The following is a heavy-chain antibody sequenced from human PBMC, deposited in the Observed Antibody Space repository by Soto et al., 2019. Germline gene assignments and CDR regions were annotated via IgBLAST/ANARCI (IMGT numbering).Heavy chain of an antibody. Sequence: GESLKISCKGSGYSFISYWIAWVRQMPGKGLEWMGIIDPRDSNIRYSPSFLGQVTISADKSISTAYLQWSSLKASDTAIYYCARRGYDSLGYYYYMDVWGKGTTVTVSS. D-gene: IGHD5-12*01. V-gene: IGHV5-51*01. CDR3: ARRGYDSLGYYYYMDV. J-gene: IGHJ6*03. CDR1: GYSFISYW. CDR2: IDPRDSNI.